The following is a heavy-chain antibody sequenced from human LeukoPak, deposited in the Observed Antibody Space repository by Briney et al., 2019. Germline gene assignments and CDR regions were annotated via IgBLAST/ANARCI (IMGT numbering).Heavy chain of an antibody. CDR1: GGSISSYY. CDR2: IYYSGST. Sequence: NPSETLSLTCTVSGGSISSYYWSWIRQPPGKGLEWIGYIYYSGSTNYNPSLKSRVTISVDTSKNQFSLKLSSVTAADTAVYYCATSGESGSYQPYYFDYWGQGTLVTVSS. V-gene: IGHV4-59*01. CDR3: ATSGESGSYQPYYFDY. J-gene: IGHJ4*02. D-gene: IGHD1-26*01.